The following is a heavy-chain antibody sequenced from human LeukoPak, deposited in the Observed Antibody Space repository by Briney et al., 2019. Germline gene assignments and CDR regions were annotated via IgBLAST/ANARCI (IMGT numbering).Heavy chain of an antibody. J-gene: IGHJ6*02. CDR2: TNTDGSST. CDR3: AKVAVAGRRIGYYSYYGMDV. Sequence: GGSLRLSCAASGFTFSSYWIHWVRQAPGKGLVWVSRTNTDGSSTTYAGSVKGRFTISRDNAKNSLYLQMNSLRAEDTALYYCAKVAVAGRRIGYYSYYGMDVWGQGTTVTVSS. D-gene: IGHD6-19*01. CDR1: GFTFSSYW. V-gene: IGHV3-74*03.